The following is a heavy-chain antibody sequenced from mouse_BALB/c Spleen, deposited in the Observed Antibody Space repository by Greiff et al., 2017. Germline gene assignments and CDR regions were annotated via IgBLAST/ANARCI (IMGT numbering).Heavy chain of an antibody. V-gene: IGHV2-9*02. CDR2: IWAGGST. CDR1: GFSLTSYG. D-gene: IGHD1-1*01. Sequence: VQGVESGPGLVAPSQSLSITCTVSGFSLTSYGVHWVRQPPGKGLEWLGVIWAGGSTNYNSALMSRLSISKDNSKSQVFLKMNSLQTDDTAMYYCAREAVVAPYYFDYWGQGTTLTVSS. CDR3: AREAVVAPYYFDY. J-gene: IGHJ2*01.